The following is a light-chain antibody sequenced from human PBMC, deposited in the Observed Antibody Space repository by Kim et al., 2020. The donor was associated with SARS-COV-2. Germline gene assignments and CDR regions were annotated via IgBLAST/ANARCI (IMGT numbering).Light chain of an antibody. V-gene: IGLV3-19*01. CDR1: SLTTYF. Sequence: ALGQTGTITCQGDSLTTYFASWYQQKPRQAPILIIYAKNNRPSGIPDRFSGSYSGNTASLTISGAQAEDEADYYCNSRDTSGTHVLFGGGTQLTVL. J-gene: IGLJ3*02. CDR3: NSRDTSGTHVL. CDR2: AKN.